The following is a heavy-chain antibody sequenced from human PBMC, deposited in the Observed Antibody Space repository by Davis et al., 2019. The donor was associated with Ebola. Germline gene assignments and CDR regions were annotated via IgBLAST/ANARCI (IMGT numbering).Heavy chain of an antibody. D-gene: IGHD5-12*01. CDR1: GGSVSSGSYY. J-gene: IGHJ6*03. CDR3: ARLRGVEATFSQYYYMDV. Sequence: MPSETLSLTCTVSGGSVSSGSYYWTWIRQPPGKGLEWIGEIKHNGGTKYNPSLRSRVTISVDTSKNQFSLKVSSVTAADTAVYYCARLRGVEATFSQYYYMDVWGKGTTVTVSS. V-gene: IGHV4-39*07. CDR2: IKHNGGT.